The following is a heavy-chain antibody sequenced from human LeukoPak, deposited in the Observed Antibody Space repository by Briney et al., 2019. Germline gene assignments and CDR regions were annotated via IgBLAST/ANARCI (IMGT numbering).Heavy chain of an antibody. J-gene: IGHJ3*02. V-gene: IGHV3-23*01. CDR3: AKDFVGSIPDAFDI. D-gene: IGHD2-15*01. CDR1: GFTFSSYA. Sequence: GGSLRLSCAASGFTFSSYAMTWVRQAPGKGLEWVSGISGSGASTCYAGSVQGRFSISRDNSENTLYLQMNSLRAEDTALYYCAKDFVGSIPDAFDIWGQGTMVTVSS. CDR2: ISGSGAST.